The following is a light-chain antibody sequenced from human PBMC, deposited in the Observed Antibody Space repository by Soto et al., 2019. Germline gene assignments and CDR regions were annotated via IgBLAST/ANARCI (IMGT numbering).Light chain of an antibody. CDR3: QPYNTWTALYT. CDR1: QSVSSN. Sequence: EIVMTQSPATLSVSPGERAALSCRASQSVSSNLAWYQQKPGQAPRLLIYGASTRATGIPARFSGSGSGTEFTLSISSLQSEDFAVYYCQPYNTWTALYTFGQVTKLEIK. J-gene: IGKJ2*01. CDR2: GAS. V-gene: IGKV3-15*01.